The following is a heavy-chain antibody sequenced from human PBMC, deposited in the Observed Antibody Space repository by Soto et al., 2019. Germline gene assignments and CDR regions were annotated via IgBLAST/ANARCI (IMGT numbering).Heavy chain of an antibody. CDR1: SGSISSSNW. D-gene: IGHD6-6*01. Sequence: SETLSLTCAVSSGSISSSNWGSWIRHPPGKGLEWIGEIYHSGSTNYNPSLKSRVTISVDKSKNQFSLKLSSVTAADTAVYYCARGIAARGYYYYYMDVWGKGTTVT. J-gene: IGHJ6*03. CDR3: ARGIAARGYYYYYMDV. CDR2: IYHSGST. V-gene: IGHV4-4*02.